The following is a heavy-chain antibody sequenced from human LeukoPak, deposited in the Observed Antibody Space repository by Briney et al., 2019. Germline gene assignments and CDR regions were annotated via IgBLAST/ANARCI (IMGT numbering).Heavy chain of an antibody. CDR2: SSGSGGST. V-gene: IGHV3-23*01. Sequence: RGSLSLSSAASGFTVTSYAMGGVRQAPGKGLEWVSASSGSGGSTYYADSVKGRFTISRDNSKNTLYLQMNSLRAEDTAVYYCARGDGSSGYYFYYYYYMDVWGKGTTVTVSS. D-gene: IGHD3-22*01. CDR1: GFTVTSYA. J-gene: IGHJ6*03. CDR3: ARGDGSSGYYFYYYYYMDV.